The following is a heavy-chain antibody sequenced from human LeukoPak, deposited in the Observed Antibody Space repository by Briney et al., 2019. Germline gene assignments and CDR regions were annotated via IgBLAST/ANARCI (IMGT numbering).Heavy chain of an antibody. D-gene: IGHD6-6*01. CDR2: IKQDGSEK. J-gene: IGHJ4*01. V-gene: IGHV3-7*03. CDR1: GFTFSSYW. Sequence: PGGSLRLSCAASGFTFSSYWMSWVRQAPGKGLEWVANIKQDGSEKYYVDSVKGRFTISRDNAKNSLYLQMNSLRAEDTAVYYCARAGNEYSSSSADYWGQGTLVTVSS. CDR3: ARAGNEYSSSSADY.